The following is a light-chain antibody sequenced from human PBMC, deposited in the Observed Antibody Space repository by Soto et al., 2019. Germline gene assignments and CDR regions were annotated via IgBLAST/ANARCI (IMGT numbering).Light chain of an antibody. V-gene: IGKV3-11*01. CDR2: DAS. Sequence: EIVLTQSPATLSLSPGKRATLSCRASQSVSSYLAWYQQKPGQAPRLLIYDASNRATGIPARFSGCGSGTDFTLTISSLEPEDFAVYYCQQRSNWPTTFGQGTRLEIK. CDR3: QQRSNWPTT. CDR1: QSVSSY. J-gene: IGKJ5*01.